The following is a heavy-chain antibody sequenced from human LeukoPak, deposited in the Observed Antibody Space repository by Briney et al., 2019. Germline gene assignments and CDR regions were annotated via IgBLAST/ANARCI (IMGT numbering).Heavy chain of an antibody. CDR2: INWNGGST. Sequence: GGSLRLSCAAFGFIFDDYGMSWVRQAPGKGLEWVSGINWNGGSTGYADSVKGRFTISRDNAKNSLYLQMNSLRAEDTALYYCARVQLVDYYYYSYMDVWGKGTTVTVSS. J-gene: IGHJ6*03. D-gene: IGHD6-6*01. V-gene: IGHV3-20*04. CDR3: ARVQLVDYYYYSYMDV. CDR1: GFIFDDYG.